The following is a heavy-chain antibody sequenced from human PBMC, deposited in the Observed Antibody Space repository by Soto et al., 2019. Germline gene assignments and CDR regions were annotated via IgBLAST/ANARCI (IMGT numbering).Heavy chain of an antibody. Sequence: QVHLVQSGVEVKTPGASVKVSCQASGYTFFTYDISWVRQAPGQGLEWTGWISTYSGDTKYAQKFQGRVTMTTDTATPTAYLELRSLRSDDTAVYYCARHHGPTTSEKWFDPWGQVTLVTVSS. CDR2: ISTYSGDT. V-gene: IGHV1-18*01. CDR1: GYTFFTYD. CDR3: ARHHGPTTSEKWFDP. D-gene: IGHD5-12*01. J-gene: IGHJ5*02.